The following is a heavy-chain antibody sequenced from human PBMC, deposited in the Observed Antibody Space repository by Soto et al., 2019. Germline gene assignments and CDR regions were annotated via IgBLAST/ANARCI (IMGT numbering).Heavy chain of an antibody. Sequence: SETLSLTCTVSGGSISNYYWNWIRQSPGKGLEWIGYVYSSGSTHYNPSLQNRVTISIDTSKNQVSLKVNSVTAADTAVYYCARDHPHSYGVYYFDYWGQGTPVTVSS. V-gene: IGHV4-59*01. CDR3: ARDHPHSYGVYYFDY. CDR1: GGSISNYY. J-gene: IGHJ4*02. CDR2: VYSSGST. D-gene: IGHD5-18*01.